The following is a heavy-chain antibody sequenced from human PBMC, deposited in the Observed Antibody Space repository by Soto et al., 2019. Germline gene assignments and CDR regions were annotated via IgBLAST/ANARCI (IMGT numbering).Heavy chain of an antibody. J-gene: IGHJ4*02. CDR3: ARGLIYDSSGYYFDY. V-gene: IGHV1-46*01. Sequence: ASVKVSCKASGYTFTSYAMHWVRQAPGQRLEWMGWINPSGGSTRYAQKFQGRVTMTRDTSTSTVYMELSSLRSEDTAVYYCARGLIYDSSGYYFDYWGQGTLVTVSS. CDR2: INPSGGST. CDR1: GYTFTSYA. D-gene: IGHD3-22*01.